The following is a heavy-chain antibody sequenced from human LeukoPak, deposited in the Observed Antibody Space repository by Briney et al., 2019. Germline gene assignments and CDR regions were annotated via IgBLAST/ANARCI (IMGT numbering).Heavy chain of an antibody. J-gene: IGHJ4*02. CDR2: IYYSGST. V-gene: IGHV4-31*03. Sequence: PSQTLSLTCTVSGGSISSGGYYWSWIRQHPGKGLEWIGYIYYSGSTYYNPSLKSRVTISVDTSKNQFSLELSSVTAADTAVYYCARASGRGGSWYFVDYWGQGTLVTVSS. D-gene: IGHD6-13*01. CDR3: ARASGRGGSWYFVDY. CDR1: GGSISSGGYY.